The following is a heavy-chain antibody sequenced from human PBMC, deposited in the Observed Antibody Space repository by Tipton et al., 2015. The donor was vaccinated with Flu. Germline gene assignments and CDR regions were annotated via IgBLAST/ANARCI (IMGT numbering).Heavy chain of an antibody. V-gene: IGHV3-23*01. CDR2: ISGTGGST. CDR1: GFTFSSYG. Sequence: SLRLSCAASGFTFSSYGMSWVRQAPGKGLEWVSTISGTGGSTYYADSVKGRFTISRDNSKNTLYLQMSSLRAEDTALYYCTKDRVPIFRGPAWGVADVWGQGTTVTVSS. CDR3: TKDRVPIFRGPAWGVADV. D-gene: IGHD3-3*01. J-gene: IGHJ6*02.